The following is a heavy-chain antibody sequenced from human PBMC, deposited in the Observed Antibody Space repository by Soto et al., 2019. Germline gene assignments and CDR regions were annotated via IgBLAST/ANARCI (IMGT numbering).Heavy chain of an antibody. J-gene: IGHJ6*02. CDR3: AKGALTTQTYYYGMDV. Sequence: QVQLVQSGAEVKTPGSSVKVSCKASGGTFNSYAISWVQQAPGQGLEWMGGIVPFFGTTEYAQKFRARVTITADEFTSTVYMEMTSLRSEDSAVYYCAKGALTTQTYYYGMDVWGQGTTVNVSS. CDR1: GGTFNSYA. D-gene: IGHD1-1*01. V-gene: IGHV1-69*12. CDR2: IVPFFGTT.